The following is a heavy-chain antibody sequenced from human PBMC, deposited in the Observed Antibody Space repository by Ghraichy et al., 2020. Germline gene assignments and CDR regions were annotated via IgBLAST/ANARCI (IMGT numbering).Heavy chain of an antibody. V-gene: IGHV1-2*02. J-gene: IGHJ4*02. CDR3: ARDAYYYDSSLEI. D-gene: IGHD3-22*01. CDR1: GYTFTGYY. CDR2: INPNSGGT. Sequence: ASVKVSCKASGYTFTGYYMHWVRQAPGQGLEWMGWINPNSGGTNYAQKFQGRVTMTRDTSISTAYMELSRLRSDDTAVYYCARDAYYYDSSLEIWGQGTLVTVSS.